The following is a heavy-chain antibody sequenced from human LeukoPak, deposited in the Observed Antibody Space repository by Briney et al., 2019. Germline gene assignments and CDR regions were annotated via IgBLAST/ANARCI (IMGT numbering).Heavy chain of an antibody. CDR2: IYHSGST. D-gene: IGHD3-10*01. V-gene: IGHV4-4*02. J-gene: IGHJ1*01. CDR3: ARDRVAYYCGSGSSQFQH. CDR1: GGSISSSSW. Sequence: PSGTLSLTCAVSGGSISSSSWWSWVRQPPGKGLEWIGEIYHSGSTNYNPSLKSRVTISVDKSKNQFSLKLSSVTAADTAVSYCARDRVAYYCGSGSSQFQHWGQGTLVTVSS.